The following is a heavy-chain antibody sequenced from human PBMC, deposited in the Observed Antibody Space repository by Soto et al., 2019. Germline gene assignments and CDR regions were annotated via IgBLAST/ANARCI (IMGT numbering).Heavy chain of an antibody. CDR2: IERDDDDK. D-gene: IGHD1-20*01. CDR1: GFSLTSPGMC. CDR3: ARSIRGPRRFNGMDV. Sequence: SGPTLVNPTETRTLTCTFSGFSLTSPGMCVSWIRQSPGKALEWLALIERDDDDKYYSTSLKTRLTISKDTRKNQVVLTMANMEPADTATYYCARSIRGPRRFNGMDVWGQGTTVTDSS. J-gene: IGHJ6*02. V-gene: IGHV2-70*13.